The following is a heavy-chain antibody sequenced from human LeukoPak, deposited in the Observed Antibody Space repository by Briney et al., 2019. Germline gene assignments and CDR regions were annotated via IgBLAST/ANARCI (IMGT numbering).Heavy chain of an antibody. Sequence: SETLSLTCTVSGASISSTSHYWGWIRQPPGKGLEWVGSIYYSGSTYYNPSLKSRVTMSIDMSKKQFSLNLTSVTAADTAVYYCARSWGYDFWSGNLLDYWSQGTLVTVSS. CDR2: IYYSGST. CDR1: GASISSTSHY. CDR3: ARSWGYDFWSGNLLDY. D-gene: IGHD3-3*01. J-gene: IGHJ4*02. V-gene: IGHV4-39*07.